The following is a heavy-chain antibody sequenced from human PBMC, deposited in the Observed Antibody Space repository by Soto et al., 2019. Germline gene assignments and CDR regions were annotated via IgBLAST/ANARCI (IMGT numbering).Heavy chain of an antibody. D-gene: IGHD3-16*01. J-gene: IGHJ2*01. CDR3: ARKIMGSTTRPTYWYFDL. CDR1: GFTFINYA. CDR2: ISGGGDAA. Sequence: EVQVLESGGGLVQPGGSLRLSCAGSGFTFINYAMNWVRQAPGKGLEWVSSISGGGDAAFFPDSVRGRFTISRDNSKNTVTLQMNSLGVDDTDVYYCARKIMGSTTRPTYWYFDLWGRGPLVPVSS. V-gene: IGHV3-23*01.